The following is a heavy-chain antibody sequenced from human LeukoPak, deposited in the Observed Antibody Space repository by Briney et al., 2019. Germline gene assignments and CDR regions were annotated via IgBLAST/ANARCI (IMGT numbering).Heavy chain of an antibody. CDR2: ISYGGSNK. J-gene: IGHJ4*02. D-gene: IGHD3-22*01. CDR3: ARDKGSSGYPNFDY. CDR1: GFTFSSYA. V-gene: IGHV3-30-3*01. Sequence: PGGSLRLSCAASGFTFSSYAMHWVRQAPGKGLEWVAVISYGGSNKYYADSVKGRFTISRDNSKNTLYLQMNSLRAEDTAVYYCARDKGSSGYPNFDYWGQGTLVTVSS.